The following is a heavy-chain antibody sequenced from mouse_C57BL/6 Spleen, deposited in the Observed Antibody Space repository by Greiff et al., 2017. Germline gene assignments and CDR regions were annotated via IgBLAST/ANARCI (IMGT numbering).Heavy chain of an antibody. CDR2: IYPGAGDP. CDR1: GYAFSSYW. Sequence: QVKLQQSGAELVKPGASVKISCKASGYAFSSYWMNWVKQRPGKGLEWIGQIYPGAGDPNSNGTFKGKGTLTADKSSSTAYMQLRSLTSEDSEVYCCVREDYRDSNYEGVDTFDYWGQGTTLTVSS. D-gene: IGHD2-5*01. J-gene: IGHJ2*01. V-gene: IGHV1-80*01. CDR3: VREDYRDSNYEGVDTFDY.